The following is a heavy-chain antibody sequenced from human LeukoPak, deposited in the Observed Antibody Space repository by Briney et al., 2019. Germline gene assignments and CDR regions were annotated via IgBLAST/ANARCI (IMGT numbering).Heavy chain of an antibody. Sequence: PETPSLTCTVSGGSLSGHNWRWIRQPAGKGLEWIGRIYTSGSTNYNAPLKSRVSMSVDTSKNQFSLMLSSVTAADTAVFYCARENSGSYREFDYWGQGTLVTVSS. V-gene: IGHV4-4*07. J-gene: IGHJ4*02. CDR2: IYTSGST. CDR1: GGSLSGHN. CDR3: ARENSGSYREFDY. D-gene: IGHD1-26*01.